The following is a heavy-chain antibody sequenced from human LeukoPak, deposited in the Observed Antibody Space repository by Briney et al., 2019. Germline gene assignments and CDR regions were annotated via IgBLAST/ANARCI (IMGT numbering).Heavy chain of an antibody. Sequence: GGSLRLSCAASGFIFSNYGMHWARQAPGKGLEWVAVIWYDGSNKYYADSVKGRFTISRDNSKNTLYLQMSSLRAEDTAAYYCARDLAMYYYDSSGCLDYWGQGTLVTVSS. CDR2: IWYDGSNK. J-gene: IGHJ4*02. CDR1: GFIFSNYG. D-gene: IGHD3-22*01. V-gene: IGHV3-33*01. CDR3: ARDLAMYYYDSSGCLDY.